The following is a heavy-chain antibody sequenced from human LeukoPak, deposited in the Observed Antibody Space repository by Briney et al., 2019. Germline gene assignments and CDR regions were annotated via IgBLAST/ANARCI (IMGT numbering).Heavy chain of an antibody. V-gene: IGHV1-18*01. CDR1: GYTFTSYG. J-gene: IGHJ4*02. D-gene: IGHD6-19*01. Sequence: ASVKVSCKASGYTFTSYGISWVRQAPGQGLEWMGWISAYNGNTNYAQKLQGRVTMTTDTSTSTACMELRSLRSDDTAVYYCARGSYSSGWYVIDYWGQGTLVTVSS. CDR2: ISAYNGNT. CDR3: ARGSYSSGWYVIDY.